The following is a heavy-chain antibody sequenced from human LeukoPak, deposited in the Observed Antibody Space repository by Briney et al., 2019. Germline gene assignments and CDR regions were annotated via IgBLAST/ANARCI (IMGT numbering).Heavy chain of an antibody. CDR1: APSPSSSY. Sequence: PGGSLRLSCVPSAPSPSSSYMRCDSQAPGKGLEWVSAISGSGGATFYADPVRGRFTISRDNSKTTLYLQMNSLRAEAIAVYCWAKVPGEIVASIKRSTTLTTHLYFWGQGTLVTVSS. D-gene: IGHD5-12*01. CDR2: ISGSGGAT. J-gene: IGHJ4*02. CDR3: AKVPGEIVASIKRSTTLTTHLYF. V-gene: IGHV3-23*01.